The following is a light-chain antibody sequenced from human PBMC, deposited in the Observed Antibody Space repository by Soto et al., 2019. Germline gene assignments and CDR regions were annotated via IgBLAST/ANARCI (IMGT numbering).Light chain of an antibody. J-gene: IGLJ2*01. V-gene: IGLV2-14*01. CDR2: DVS. CDR3: SSYTSSSTPYVV. CDR1: SSDVGGYNY. Sequence: QSALTQPASVSGSPGQSITISCTGTSSDVGGYNYVSWYQQHPGKAPKLMIYDVSKRPSGVSNRFSGSKSGNTASLTISGLQAEDEADYYCSSYTSSSTPYVVFGGGTKVTVL.